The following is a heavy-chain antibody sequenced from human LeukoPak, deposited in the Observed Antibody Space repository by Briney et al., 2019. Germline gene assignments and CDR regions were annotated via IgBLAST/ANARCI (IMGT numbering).Heavy chain of an antibody. J-gene: IGHJ4*02. CDR3: ARGLITMVRGVPSYFDY. CDR1: GYSISSGYY. CDR2: IYHSGST. D-gene: IGHD3-10*01. Sequence: SETLFLTCAVSGYSISSGYYWGWIRQPPGKGLEWIGNIYHSGSTYYNPSLKSRVTISVDTSKNQFSLKLSSVTAADTAVYCCARGLITMVRGVPSYFDYWGQGTLVTVSS. V-gene: IGHV4-38-2*01.